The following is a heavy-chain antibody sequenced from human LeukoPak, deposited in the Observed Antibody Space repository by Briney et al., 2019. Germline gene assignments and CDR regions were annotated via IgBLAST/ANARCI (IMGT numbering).Heavy chain of an antibody. D-gene: IGHD3-16*01. J-gene: IGHJ6*03. CDR2: ISGSGGST. V-gene: IGHV3-23*01. CDR1: GFTVNDYY. Sequence: SGGSLRLSCAASGFTVNDYYMSWVRQAPGKGLEWVSAISGSGGSTCYADSGKGRFTICRDNSKNTVYLQMNSLRAEDTAVYYCAKDCVGDYDYVWGSFEEGSCLGMDVWGKGTTVTVSS. CDR3: AKDCVGDYDYVWGSFEEGSCLGMDV.